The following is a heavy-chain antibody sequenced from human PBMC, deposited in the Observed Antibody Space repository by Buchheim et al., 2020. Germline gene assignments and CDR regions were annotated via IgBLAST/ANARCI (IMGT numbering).Heavy chain of an antibody. CDR2: ISSSSSYI. CDR1: GFTFSSYS. V-gene: IGHV3-21*01. CDR3: ARDGTYYDFWSGYSYYGMDV. D-gene: IGHD3-3*01. J-gene: IGHJ6*02. Sequence: EVQLVESGGGLVKPGGSLRLSCAASGFTFSSYSMNWVRQAPGKGLEWVSSISSSSSYIYYADSVKGRFTISRDNAKNSLYLQMNSLRAEDTAVYYCARDGTYYDFWSGYSYYGMDVWGQGTT.